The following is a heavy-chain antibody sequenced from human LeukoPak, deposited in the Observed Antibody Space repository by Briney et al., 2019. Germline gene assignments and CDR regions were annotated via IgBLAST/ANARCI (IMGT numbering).Heavy chain of an antibody. D-gene: IGHD7-27*01. CDR3: ARGPPNWGYDY. Sequence: ASVKVSCKASGHTFTSYDFNWVRQATGQRPEWMGWMSPNSGDTGYAQKFQDRVTMTRNTSISTAYMELSSLRSDDTAVYYCARGPPNWGYDYWGPGTLVTVSS. CDR2: MSPNSGDT. CDR1: GHTFTSYD. J-gene: IGHJ4*02. V-gene: IGHV1-8*01.